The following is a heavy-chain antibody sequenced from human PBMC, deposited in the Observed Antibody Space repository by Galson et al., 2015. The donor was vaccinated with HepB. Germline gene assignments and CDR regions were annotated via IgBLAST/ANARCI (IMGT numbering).Heavy chain of an antibody. CDR2: IYSGGST. J-gene: IGHJ4*02. D-gene: IGHD5-12*01. Sequence: SLRLSCAASGFTVSSNYMSWVRQAPGKGLEWVSVIYSGGSTYYADSVKGRFTISRDNSKNTLYLQMNSLRAEDTAVYYCARGGYSGYDLWVDYWGQGTLVTVSS. CDR1: GFTVSSNY. V-gene: IGHV3-53*01. CDR3: ARGGYSGYDLWVDY.